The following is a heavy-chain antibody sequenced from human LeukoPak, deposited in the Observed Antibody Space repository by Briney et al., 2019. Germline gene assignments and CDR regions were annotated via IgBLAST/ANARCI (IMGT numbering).Heavy chain of an antibody. CDR3: ARTVGNSGSYSVYYYYYMDV. CDR1: GGSISSSSYY. Sequence: SETLSLTCTVSGGSISSSSYYWGWIRQPPGKGLEWIGSIYYSGSTYYNPSLKSRVTISVDTSKNQFSLRLSSVTAADTAVYYCARTVGNSGSYSVYYYYYMDVWGKGTTVTVSS. J-gene: IGHJ6*03. V-gene: IGHV4-39*07. D-gene: IGHD1-26*01. CDR2: IYYSGST.